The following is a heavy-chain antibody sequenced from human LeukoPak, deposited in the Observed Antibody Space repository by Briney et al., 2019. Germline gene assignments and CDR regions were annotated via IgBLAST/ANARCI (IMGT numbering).Heavy chain of an antibody. J-gene: IGHJ4*02. Sequence: GGSLRLSCAASGFTFSSYSMNWVRQAPGKGLEWVSSISSSSSYIYCADSVKGRFTISRDNAKNSLYLQMNSLRAEDTAVYYCASLPRGYDILTGYYMGVDYWGQGTLVTVSS. D-gene: IGHD3-9*01. CDR1: GFTFSSYS. V-gene: IGHV3-21*01. CDR2: ISSSSSYI. CDR3: ASLPRGYDILTGYYMGVDY.